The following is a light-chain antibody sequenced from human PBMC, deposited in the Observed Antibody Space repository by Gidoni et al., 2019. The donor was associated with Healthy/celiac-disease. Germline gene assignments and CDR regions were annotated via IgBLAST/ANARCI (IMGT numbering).Light chain of an antibody. CDR2: GAS. CDR3: QQYGSSSWT. V-gene: IGKV3-20*01. J-gene: IGKJ1*01. Sequence: VLTQSPGTLSLSPGERATLSCRASQSVSSSYLAWYQQKPGQAPRLPIYGASSRATGIPDRFSGSGSGTDFTLTISRLEPEDFAVYYCQQYGSSSWTFGQGTKVEIK. CDR1: QSVSSSY.